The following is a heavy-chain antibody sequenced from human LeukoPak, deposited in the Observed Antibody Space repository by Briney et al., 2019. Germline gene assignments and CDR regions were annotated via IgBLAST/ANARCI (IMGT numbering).Heavy chain of an antibody. CDR2: IYHSGST. D-gene: IGHD2-2*02. CDR3: ARDLREGCSSTSCYTGDWYFDL. J-gene: IGHJ2*01. Sequence: SETLPLTCAVSGGSISSSNWWSWVRQPPGKGLEWIGEIYHSGSTNYNPSLKSRVTISVDKSKNQFSLKLSSVTAADTAVYYCARDLREGCSSTSCYTGDWYFDLWGRGTLVTVSS. CDR1: GGSISSSNW. V-gene: IGHV4-4*02.